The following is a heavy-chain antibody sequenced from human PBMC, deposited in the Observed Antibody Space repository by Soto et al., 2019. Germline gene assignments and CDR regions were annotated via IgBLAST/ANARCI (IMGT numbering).Heavy chain of an antibody. V-gene: IGHV3-33*01. J-gene: IGHJ6*02. CDR2: IWFDGVKE. Sequence: PGGSLRLSCAVSGFSFSTYAMHWVRQAPGKGLEWLAIIWFDGVKEYYAESVRGRFTISIDNSKNTVFLQMDTVGAEDSALYYCTRDTLDVWGQGTTVTVSS. CDR3: TRDTLDV. CDR1: GFSFSTYA.